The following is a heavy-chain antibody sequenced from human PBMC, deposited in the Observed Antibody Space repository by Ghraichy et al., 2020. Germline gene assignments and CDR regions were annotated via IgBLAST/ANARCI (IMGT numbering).Heavy chain of an antibody. J-gene: IGHJ4*02. V-gene: IGHV4-34*01. D-gene: IGHD6-19*01. CDR2: INHSGST. CDR1: GGSFNGYY. CDR3: ARGRIAAAGTTRKYSSGWYYQKPYYFDY. Sequence: SETLSLTCAVYGGSFNGYYWIWIRQPPGKGLEWIGEINHSGSTNYNPSLKSQVTISVDTSKNQFSLKLSSVTAADTAVYYCARGRIAAAGTTRKYSSGWYYQKPYYFDYWGQGTLVTVSS.